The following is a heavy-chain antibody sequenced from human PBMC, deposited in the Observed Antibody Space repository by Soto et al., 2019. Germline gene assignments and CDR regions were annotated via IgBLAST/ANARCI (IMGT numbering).Heavy chain of an antibody. J-gene: IGHJ6*02. Sequence: QVQLVQSGAEVKKPGASVKVSCKASGYTFTSYGISWVRQAPGQGLEWMGWISAYNGNTNYAQKLQDRVTMTTDTSTSTAYMELRSLRSDDTAVYYCARDFRLWGSYICGMDVWGQGTTVTVSS. D-gene: IGHD3-16*01. CDR3: ARDFRLWGSYICGMDV. V-gene: IGHV1-18*01. CDR1: GYTFTSYG. CDR2: ISAYNGNT.